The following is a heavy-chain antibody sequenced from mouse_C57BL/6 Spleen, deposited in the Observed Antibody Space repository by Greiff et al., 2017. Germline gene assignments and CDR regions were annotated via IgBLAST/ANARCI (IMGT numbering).Heavy chain of an antibody. Sequence: QVQLQQSGAELARPGASVKLSCKASGYTFTSYGISWVKQRTGQGLEWIGEIYPRSGNTYYNEKFKGKATLTADKSSSTAYMERRSLTSEVSAVYFCAREDYGSSLRYAMDYWGQGTSVTVSS. D-gene: IGHD1-1*01. CDR3: AREDYGSSLRYAMDY. J-gene: IGHJ4*01. CDR1: GYTFTSYG. CDR2: IYPRSGNT. V-gene: IGHV1-81*01.